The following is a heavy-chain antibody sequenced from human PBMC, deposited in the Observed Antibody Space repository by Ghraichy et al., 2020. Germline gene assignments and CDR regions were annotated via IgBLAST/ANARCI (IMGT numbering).Heavy chain of an antibody. CDR2: TYYTGST. J-gene: IGHJ6*02. CDR3: ARGVSVKYYGMDV. Sequence: SETLSLTCTVSGDSLSSDYWSWIRQPPGKGLECIGYTYYTGSTHYNPSLKSRITISVDRSKNQISLRLRSVTAADTDVYYCARGVSVKYYGMDVWGQGTTVAVSS. CDR1: GDSLSSDY. V-gene: IGHV4-59*01. D-gene: IGHD3-16*01.